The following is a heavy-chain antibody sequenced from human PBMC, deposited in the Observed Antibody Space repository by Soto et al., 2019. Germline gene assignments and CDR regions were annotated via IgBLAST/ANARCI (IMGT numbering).Heavy chain of an antibody. CDR3: VRWNGYGES. CDR1: GFTLPNYG. CDR2: FSGGSGTT. Sequence: VQLLASGGGLVQPGGSLRLSCVVSGFTLPNYGVTWVRQAPGKGLEWVSGFSGGSGTTHYRDSVKGRFTISRDDSKSTVYLQINSLGVDDTAVYYCVRWNGYGESWGQGTLVTVSS. J-gene: IGHJ5*02. V-gene: IGHV3-23*01. D-gene: IGHD4-17*01.